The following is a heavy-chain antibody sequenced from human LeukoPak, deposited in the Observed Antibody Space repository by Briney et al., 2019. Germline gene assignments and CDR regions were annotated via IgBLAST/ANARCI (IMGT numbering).Heavy chain of an antibody. CDR3: AREPARREYYGMDV. CDR2: IYYSGST. V-gene: IGHV4-31*03. J-gene: IGHJ6*02. Sequence: PSQTLSLTCTVSGASFSSGDQYWNWIRQSPGKGLEWIGYIYYSGSTYYNPSLKSRVTISVDTSKNQFSLKLSSVTAADTAVYYCAREPARREYYGMDVWGQGTTVTVSS. CDR1: GASFSSGDQY.